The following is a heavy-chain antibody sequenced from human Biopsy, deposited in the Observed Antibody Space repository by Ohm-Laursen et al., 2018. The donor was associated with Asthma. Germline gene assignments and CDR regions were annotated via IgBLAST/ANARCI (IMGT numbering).Heavy chain of an antibody. J-gene: IGHJ4*02. D-gene: IGHD2-15*01. Sequence: SLRLSCTASGFTFSSYAMSWVRQPPGKGLEWVSAISGSGGSTYYADSVKGRFTISRDNSKNTLHPQMNSLRAEDTAVYYRAKAREDIVVVVAVSDSWGQGTLVTVSS. V-gene: IGHV3-23*01. CDR3: AKAREDIVVVVAVSDS. CDR2: ISGSGGST. CDR1: GFTFSSYA.